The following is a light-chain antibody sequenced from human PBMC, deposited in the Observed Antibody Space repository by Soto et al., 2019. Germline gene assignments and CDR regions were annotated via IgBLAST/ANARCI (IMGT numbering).Light chain of an antibody. Sequence: EIVMTQSPATLSVSPGERATLSCRASQSVSSYLALYQQKPGQAPRLLIYGASTRATGIPARFSGSGSGTEFTLTISSLQSEDFAVYYCQQYNNWLTFGGGTKVEIK. J-gene: IGKJ4*01. V-gene: IGKV3D-15*01. CDR2: GAS. CDR3: QQYNNWLT. CDR1: QSVSSY.